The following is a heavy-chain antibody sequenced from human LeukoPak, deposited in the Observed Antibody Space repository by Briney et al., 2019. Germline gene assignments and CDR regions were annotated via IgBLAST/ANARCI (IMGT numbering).Heavy chain of an antibody. CDR3: ARGPPYSSSSGSVAFNI. CDR2: IYSGGNT. D-gene: IGHD6-6*01. J-gene: IGHJ3*02. Sequence: GGSLRLSCAASGFTVSSNYMSWVRQAPGKGLEWVSVIYSGGNTYAADSVKGRFTISRDNSKNTLYLHMNSLRAEDTAVYYCARGPPYSSSSGSVAFNIWGQGTMVTVSS. V-gene: IGHV3-53*01. CDR1: GFTVSSNY.